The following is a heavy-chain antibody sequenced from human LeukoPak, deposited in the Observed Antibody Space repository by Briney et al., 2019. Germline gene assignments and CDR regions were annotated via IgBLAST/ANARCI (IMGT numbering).Heavy chain of an antibody. CDR3: ARQKTYYDFWSGYYYNYYGMDV. CDR2: IYSGGST. CDR1: GFTVSSNY. J-gene: IGHJ6*02. Sequence: GGSLRLSCAASGFTVSSNYMSWVRQAPGKGLEWVSFIYSGGSTYYADSVKGRFTISRDNSKNTLYLQMNSLRAEDTAVYYCARQKTYYDFWSGYYYNYYGMDVWGQGTTVTVSS. V-gene: IGHV3-53*01. D-gene: IGHD3-3*01.